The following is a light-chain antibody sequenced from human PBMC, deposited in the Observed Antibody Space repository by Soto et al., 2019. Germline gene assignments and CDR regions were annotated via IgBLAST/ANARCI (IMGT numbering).Light chain of an antibody. CDR2: RAS. J-gene: IGKJ1*01. CDR1: QNIYSN. V-gene: IGKV3-15*01. Sequence: IGVTKSPARLSVYHGERATLSCRASQNIYSNVAWYQQRPGQAPRLLIYRASTRAPGSPARCSGSGSGTEFTRTISSVESANYTGQQCPQSHNLWPFGQGTKVAIK. CDR3: PQSHNLWP.